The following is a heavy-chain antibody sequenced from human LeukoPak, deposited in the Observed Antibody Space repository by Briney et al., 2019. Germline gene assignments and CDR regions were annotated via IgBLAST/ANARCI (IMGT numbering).Heavy chain of an antibody. J-gene: IGHJ4*02. D-gene: IGHD5-12*01. V-gene: IGHV4-59*11. Sequence: SETLSLTCDVSGDSMTNHYWHWIRQPPGKGRESMAQIWPSGPSTHTPSLKGRVSISTHTYRTQFSMEGTSVTAADTAVYFCARGFPDWVGSGYPFDLWGQGLLVTVSS. CDR2: IWPSGPS. CDR3: ARGFPDWVGSGYPFDL. CDR1: GDSMTNHY.